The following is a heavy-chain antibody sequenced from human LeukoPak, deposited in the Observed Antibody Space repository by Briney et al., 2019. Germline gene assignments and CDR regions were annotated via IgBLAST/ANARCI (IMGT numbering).Heavy chain of an antibody. V-gene: IGHV1-2*06. CDR3: AREKESVAGRELDY. J-gene: IGHJ4*02. CDR2: INPNSGGT. Sequence: ASVKVSCKASGSTFTGYYIHWVRQAPGQGLQWMGRINPNSGGTNYAQNFQGRVTMTRDTSISTAYMELSSLRSDDTAVYYCAREKESVAGRELDYWGQGTLVTVSS. CDR1: GSTFTGYY. D-gene: IGHD6-19*01.